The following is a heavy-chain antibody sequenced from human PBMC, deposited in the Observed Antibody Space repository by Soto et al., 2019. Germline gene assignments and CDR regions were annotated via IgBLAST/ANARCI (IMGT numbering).Heavy chain of an antibody. Sequence: PSETLSLTCTVSGGSFSSGGYYWSWIRQHPGKGLEWIGYIYYSGSTYYNPSLKSRVTISVDTSKNQFSLRLSSVTAADTAVYYCARRYGYAFDIWGQGTMVTVSS. V-gene: IGHV4-31*03. CDR2: IYYSGST. D-gene: IGHD4-17*01. J-gene: IGHJ3*02. CDR3: ARRYGYAFDI. CDR1: GGSFSSGGYY.